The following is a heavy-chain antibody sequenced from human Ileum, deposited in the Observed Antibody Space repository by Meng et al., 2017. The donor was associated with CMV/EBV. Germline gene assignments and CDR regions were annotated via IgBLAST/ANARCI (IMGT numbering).Heavy chain of an antibody. Sequence: QLHLQEPGPGLVKASETLSLTCTVSGGSIRSSGLFWGWIRQPPGKGLEWIGTISYSGSTYYNPSLKSRVTISIDTSNNHFSLKLTSVTAADTAVYYCASGKSNLEYWGQGTLVTVSS. V-gene: IGHV4-39*02. D-gene: IGHD4-11*01. J-gene: IGHJ4*02. CDR2: ISYSGST. CDR3: ASGKSNLEY. CDR1: GGSIRSSGLF.